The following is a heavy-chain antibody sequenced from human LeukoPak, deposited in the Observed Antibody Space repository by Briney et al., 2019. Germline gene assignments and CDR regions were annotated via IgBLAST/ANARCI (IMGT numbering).Heavy chain of an antibody. V-gene: IGHV3-30-3*01. CDR1: GFTFSSYA. J-gene: IGHJ4*02. D-gene: IGHD5-24*01. Sequence: GRSLRLSCAASGFTFSSYAIHWVRQAPGKGLDWVALISSDGSDKKYADSVKGRFTISRDNSKNTLYLQMNSLRAEDTAVYYCARESQGDAIFDYWGQGTLVTVSS. CDR2: ISSDGSDK. CDR3: ARESQGDAIFDY.